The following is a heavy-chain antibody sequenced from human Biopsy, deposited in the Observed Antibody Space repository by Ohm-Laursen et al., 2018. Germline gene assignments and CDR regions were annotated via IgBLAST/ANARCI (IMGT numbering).Heavy chain of an antibody. J-gene: IGHJ4*02. V-gene: IGHV1-46*01. Sequence: ASVTVSCKTSGYIFTSYYIHWVRQAPGQGLEWMASINPSGGSTTYAQRFQGRLIMTRGTSTSSIYMELSSLRSEDTAIYFCARAVAGTGGVFDSWGQGTLVTVSS. CDR1: GYIFTSYY. CDR2: INPSGGST. CDR3: ARAVAGTGGVFDS. D-gene: IGHD6-19*01.